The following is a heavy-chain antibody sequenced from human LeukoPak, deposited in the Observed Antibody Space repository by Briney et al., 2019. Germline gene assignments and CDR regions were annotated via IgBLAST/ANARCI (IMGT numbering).Heavy chain of an antibody. CDR3: GRVSGDITGFDL. CDR2: IKRDGSVQ. CDR1: GFTFSSYW. V-gene: IGHV3-7*01. D-gene: IGHD1-20*01. Sequence: SAETLRLSCTASGFTFSSYWRSWVRQAPGKGLEWVAPIKRDGSVQKYVDSVQGRFTTTKDNTKNSLYLQMNSRRADDTALYYCGRVSGDITGFDLWGQGTLVTVSS. J-gene: IGHJ4*02.